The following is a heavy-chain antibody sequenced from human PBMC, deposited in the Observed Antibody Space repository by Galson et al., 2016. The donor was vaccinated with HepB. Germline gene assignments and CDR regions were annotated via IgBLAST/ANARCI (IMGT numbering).Heavy chain of an antibody. J-gene: IGHJ4*02. V-gene: IGHV4-39*02. CDR2: IYYSGNT. CDR3: ARPTPQPSFDY. D-gene: IGHD1-14*01. Sequence: SETLSLTCTVSGDSISIRGYYWAWIRQPPGKGLEWIGSIYYSGNTYNNPSLKTRVSMSVDTSKNHFSLELSSVTAADTAVYYCARPTPQPSFDYWGQGTPVSVSS. CDR1: GDSISIRGYY.